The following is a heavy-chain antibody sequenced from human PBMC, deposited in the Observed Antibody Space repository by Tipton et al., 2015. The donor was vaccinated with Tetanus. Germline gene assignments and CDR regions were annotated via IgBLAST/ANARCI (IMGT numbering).Heavy chain of an antibody. CDR2: IYYSGST. CDR1: GGSISSYY. J-gene: IGHJ6*02. D-gene: IGHD2-2*01. CDR3: ARHRAGYCSSTSCPKWGYYYYYGMDV. Sequence: LRLSCTVSGGSISSYYWSWIRQPPGKGLEWIGYIYYSGSTNYNPSLKSRVTISVDTSKNQFSLKLSSVTAADTAVYYCARHRAGYCSSTSCPKWGYYYYYGMDVWGQGTTVTVSS. V-gene: IGHV4-59*08.